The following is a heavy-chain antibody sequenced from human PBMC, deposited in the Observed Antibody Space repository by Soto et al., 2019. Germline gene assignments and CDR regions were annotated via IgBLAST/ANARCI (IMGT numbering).Heavy chain of an antibody. CDR1: GGSISSSNW. J-gene: IGHJ4*02. V-gene: IGHV4-4*02. Sequence: QVQLQESGPGLVKPSGTLSLTCAVSGGSISSSNWWSWVRQPPGKGLEWIGEIYHSGGTNYNPSLKSRVTISVDKSKNQFSLNLNSLTAADTAVYYCASNSGWYHYLDYWGQGTLVTVSS. CDR3: ASNSGWYHYLDY. D-gene: IGHD6-19*01. CDR2: IYHSGGT.